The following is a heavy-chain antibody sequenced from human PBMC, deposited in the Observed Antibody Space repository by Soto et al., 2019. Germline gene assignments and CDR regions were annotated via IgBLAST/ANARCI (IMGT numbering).Heavy chain of an antibody. Sequence: SETLSLTCTVSGGSISSSSYYWGWIRQPPGKGLEWIGSIYYSGSTNYNPSLKSRVTISVDTSKNQFSLKLSSVTAADTAVYYCARGIRGTTSWFDPWGQGTQVTSPQ. D-gene: IGHD4-17*01. CDR1: GGSISSSSYY. CDR3: ARGIRGTTSWFDP. J-gene: IGHJ5*02. CDR2: IYYSGST. V-gene: IGHV4-39*07.